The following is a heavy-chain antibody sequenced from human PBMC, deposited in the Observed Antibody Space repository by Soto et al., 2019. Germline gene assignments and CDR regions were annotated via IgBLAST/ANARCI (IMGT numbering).Heavy chain of an antibody. CDR2: IYYSGST. CDR3: ARLYYYGSGRPNWFDP. V-gene: IGHV4-59*08. Sequence: SETLSLTCTVSGGSISSYYWSWIRQPPGKGLEWIGYIYYSGSTNYNPSLKSRVTISVDTSKNQFSLKLSSVTAADTAVYYCARLYYYGSGRPNWFDPWGQGTLVTVSS. J-gene: IGHJ5*02. CDR1: GGSISSYY. D-gene: IGHD3-10*01.